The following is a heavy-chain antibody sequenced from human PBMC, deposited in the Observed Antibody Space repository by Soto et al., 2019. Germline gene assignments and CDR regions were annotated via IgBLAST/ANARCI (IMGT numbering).Heavy chain of an antibody. CDR2: INHSGST. Sequence: PSETLSLTCAVYGGSFSGYYWSWIRQPPGKGLEWIGEINHSGSTNYNPSLKSRVTISVDTSKNQFSLKLSSVTAADTAVYYCAGVQYYDILTGYYTPDAFDIWGQGTMVTVSS. D-gene: IGHD3-9*01. CDR3: AGVQYYDILTGYYTPDAFDI. CDR1: GGSFSGYY. J-gene: IGHJ3*02. V-gene: IGHV4-34*01.